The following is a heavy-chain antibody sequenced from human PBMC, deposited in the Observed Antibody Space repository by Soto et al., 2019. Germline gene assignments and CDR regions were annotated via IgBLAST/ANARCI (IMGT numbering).Heavy chain of an antibody. V-gene: IGHV3-73*01. CDR2: IRSKANSYAT. J-gene: IGHJ4*02. CDR1: GFTFSGSA. CDR3: TACTGYSSSWYGPSDRKESFDY. D-gene: IGHD6-13*01. Sequence: PGGSLRLSCAASGFTFSGSAMHWVRQASGKGLEWVGRIRSKANSYATAYAASVKGRFTISRDDSKNTAYLQMNSLKTEDTAVYYCTACTGYSSSWYGPSDRKESFDYWGQGTLVTVSS.